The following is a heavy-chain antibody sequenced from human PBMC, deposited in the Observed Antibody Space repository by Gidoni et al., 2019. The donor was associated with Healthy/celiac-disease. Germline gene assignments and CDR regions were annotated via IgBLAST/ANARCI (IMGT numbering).Heavy chain of an antibody. Sequence: EVQLLESGGGLVQPGGSLRLSCAASGFTFRSYAMSWVRQAPGKGLEWVSAISGSGGSTYYADSVKGRFTISRDNSKNTLYLQMNSLRAEDTAVYYCAKVEEFYVWGSYRPLGAFDIWGQGTMVTVSS. J-gene: IGHJ3*02. CDR3: AKVEEFYVWGSYRPLGAFDI. D-gene: IGHD3-16*02. CDR2: ISGSGGST. V-gene: IGHV3-23*01. CDR1: GFTFRSYA.